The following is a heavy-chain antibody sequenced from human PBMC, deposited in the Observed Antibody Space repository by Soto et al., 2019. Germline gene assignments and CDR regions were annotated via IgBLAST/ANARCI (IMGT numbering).Heavy chain of an antibody. D-gene: IGHD4-17*01. Sequence: ASVKVSCKVSGYTLTELSMHWVRQAPGKGLEWMGGFDPEDGETIYAQKFQGRVTMTEDTSTGTAYMELSSLRSEDTAVYYCATSRSGMTTVTQYYYGMDVWGQGTTVTVSS. V-gene: IGHV1-24*01. CDR3: ATSRSGMTTVTQYYYGMDV. CDR1: GYTLTELS. J-gene: IGHJ6*02. CDR2: FDPEDGET.